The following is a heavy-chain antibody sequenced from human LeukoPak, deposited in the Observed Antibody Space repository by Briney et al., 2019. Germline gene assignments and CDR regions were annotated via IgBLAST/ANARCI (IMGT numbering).Heavy chain of an antibody. J-gene: IGHJ5*02. V-gene: IGHV3-23*01. CDR1: GFTFSSYA. Sequence: GGTLRVSCAASGFTFSSYAMSWVREAPGKGLEWVSGISISGGNTDYADSVKGRFTISRDNSKKTLYLEMNSLRAEDTAVYYCAKDQMAIFGVGPNTNWFDPWGQGTLVTVSS. D-gene: IGHD3-3*01. CDR3: AKDQMAIFGVGPNTNWFDP. CDR2: ISISGGNT.